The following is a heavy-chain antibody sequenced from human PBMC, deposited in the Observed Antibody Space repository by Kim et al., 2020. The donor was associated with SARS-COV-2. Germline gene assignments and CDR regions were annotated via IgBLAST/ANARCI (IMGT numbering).Heavy chain of an antibody. V-gene: IGHV3-11*06. CDR3: ARDQAVAVAGKNYYYYGMDV. J-gene: IGHJ6*02. Sequence: RFTIARDNSKNSLYLKMNSLRAEDTAVYYCARDQAVAVAGKNYYYYGMDVWGQGTTVTVSS. D-gene: IGHD6-19*01.